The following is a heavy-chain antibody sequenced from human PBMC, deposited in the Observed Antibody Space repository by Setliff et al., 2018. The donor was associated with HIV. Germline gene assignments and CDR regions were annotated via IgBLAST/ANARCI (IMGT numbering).Heavy chain of an antibody. D-gene: IGHD3-22*01. J-gene: IGHJ4*02. CDR2: IIPIFGTT. CDR1: GGTFSRYT. V-gene: IGHV1-69*13. CDR3: ARDNYYDTSGAIGY. Sequence: SVKVSCKASGGTFSRYTISWVRQAPGQGLEWMGGIIPIFGTTNYAQRFQGRVSITAEASTSTAYMELSSLRSEDTAMYFCARDNYYDTSGAIGYWGQGTMVTVSS.